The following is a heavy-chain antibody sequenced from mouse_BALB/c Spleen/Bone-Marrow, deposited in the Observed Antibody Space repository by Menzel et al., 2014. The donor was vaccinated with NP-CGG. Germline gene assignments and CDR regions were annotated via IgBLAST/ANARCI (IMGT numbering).Heavy chain of an antibody. J-gene: IGHJ4*01. Sequence: VQLQQSGPGLVAPSQSLSITCTVSGFSLXSYGVHWVRQPPGKGLEWLGVIWAGGSTNYNSALMSRLSINKDNSKSQVFLKMNSLQTDDTAMYYCARDRGRNFYAMDYWGQGTSVTVSS. CDR1: GFSLXSYG. CDR3: ARDRGRNFYAMDY. D-gene: IGHD2-1*01. V-gene: IGHV2-9*02. CDR2: IWAGGST.